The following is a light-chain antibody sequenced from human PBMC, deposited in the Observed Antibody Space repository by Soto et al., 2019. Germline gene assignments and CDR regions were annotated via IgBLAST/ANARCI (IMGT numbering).Light chain of an antibody. Sequence: QSVLTQPPSASGSSGQSVTISCTGTSSDVGAYQYVSWYQHRPGKAPKLMLYEVSKRPSGVPDRFSGSKSGNTASLTVSGLQAEDEADYYCCSNASSNYAFLFGAGTKVTVL. V-gene: IGLV2-8*01. J-gene: IGLJ1*01. CDR2: EVS. CDR1: SSDVGAYQY. CDR3: CSNASSNYAFL.